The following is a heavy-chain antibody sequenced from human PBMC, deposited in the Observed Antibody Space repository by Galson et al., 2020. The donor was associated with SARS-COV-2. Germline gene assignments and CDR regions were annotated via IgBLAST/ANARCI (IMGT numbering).Heavy chain of an antibody. CDR2: IKQDGSEK. CDR1: GFTFSSYW. J-gene: IGHJ6*02. D-gene: IGHD4-17*01. CDR3: ARDDGDYVSYYYDGMDV. Sequence: GGSLRLSCAASGFTFSSYWMSWVRQAPGKGLEWVANIKQDGSEKYYVDSVKGRFTISRDNAKNSLYLQMNSLRAEDTAVYYCARDDGDYVSYYYDGMDVWGQGTTVTVSS. V-gene: IGHV3-7*01.